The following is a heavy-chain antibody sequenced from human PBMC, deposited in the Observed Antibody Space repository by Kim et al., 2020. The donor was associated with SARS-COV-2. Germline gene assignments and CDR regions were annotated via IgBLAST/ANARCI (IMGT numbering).Heavy chain of an antibody. D-gene: IGHD2-21*02. CDR3: ARPNLGGNSEFGY. CDR1: GFTFSSYS. Sequence: GGSLRLSCAASGFTFSSYSMNWVRQAPGKGLEWVSYISSSSSTIYYADSVKGRFTISRDNAKNSLYLQMNSLRAEDTAVYYCARPNLGGNSEFGYWGQGTLVTVSS. CDR2: ISSSSSTI. J-gene: IGHJ4*02. V-gene: IGHV3-48*04.